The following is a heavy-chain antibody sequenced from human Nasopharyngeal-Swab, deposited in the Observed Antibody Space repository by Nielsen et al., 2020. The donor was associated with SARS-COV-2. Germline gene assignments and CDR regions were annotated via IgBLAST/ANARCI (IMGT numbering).Heavy chain of an antibody. CDR1: GGSISSGGYS. Sequence: SETLSLTCAVSGGSISSGGYSWSWIRQPPGKGLEWIGYIYHSGSTYYHPSLKSRVTISVDRSKNQFSLKLSSVTAADTAVYYCARVVVVPAAMFYYYYYMDVWGKGTTVTVSS. J-gene: IGHJ6*03. CDR3: ARVVVVPAAMFYYYYYMDV. V-gene: IGHV4-30-2*01. CDR2: IYHSGST. D-gene: IGHD2-2*01.